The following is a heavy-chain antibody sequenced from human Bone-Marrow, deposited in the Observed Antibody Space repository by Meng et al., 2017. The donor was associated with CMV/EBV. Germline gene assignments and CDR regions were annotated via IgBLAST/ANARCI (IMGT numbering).Heavy chain of an antibody. CDR3: ASGPIRRDFWSGYYVDY. Sequence: ASVKVSCKASGGTFSSYAISWVRQAPGQGLEWMGWISAYNGNTNYAQKLQGRVTMTTDTSTSTAYMELRSLRSDDTAVYYCASGPIRRDFWSGYYVDYWGQGPLVTVSS. CDR2: ISAYNGNT. J-gene: IGHJ4*02. D-gene: IGHD3-3*01. CDR1: GGTFSSYA. V-gene: IGHV1-18*01.